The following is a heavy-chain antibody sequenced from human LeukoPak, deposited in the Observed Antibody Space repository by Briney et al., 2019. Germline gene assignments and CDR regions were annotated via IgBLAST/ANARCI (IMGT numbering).Heavy chain of an antibody. Sequence: PSETLSLTCTVSGGSISSSTYYWGWIRQPPGKGLEWIGTIHYNGGTYYNPSLKSRVTISVDTSKNQFSLKLSSVTAADTAVYYCARGASYCTGGSCFDYWGQGTLVTVSS. CDR2: IHYNGGT. D-gene: IGHD2-15*01. CDR1: GGSISSSTYY. V-gene: IGHV4-39*07. CDR3: ARGASYCTGGSCFDY. J-gene: IGHJ4*02.